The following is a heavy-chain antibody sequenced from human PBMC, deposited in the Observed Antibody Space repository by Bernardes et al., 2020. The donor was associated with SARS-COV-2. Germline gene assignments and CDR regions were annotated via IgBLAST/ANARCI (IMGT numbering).Heavy chain of an antibody. CDR3: ARIKSATSSWYFDL. CDR2: VNIDGSHA. J-gene: IGHJ2*01. CDR1: GFDLSNYC. D-gene: IGHD6-6*01. Sequence: GGSLRLSCVASGFDLSNYCMHWVRQAPGKGLVWVSRVNIDGSHAVYADSVKGRFIISRDNAKNTLDLQMNGLEVEDTAVYYCARIKSATSSWYFDLWGRGAHVTVSS. V-gene: IGHV3-74*01.